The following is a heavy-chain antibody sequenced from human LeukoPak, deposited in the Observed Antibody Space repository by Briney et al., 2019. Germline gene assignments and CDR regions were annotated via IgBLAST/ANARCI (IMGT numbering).Heavy chain of an antibody. CDR3: SRRDCSQDSCFYWYFDL. CDR1: GGSISSGGSY. CDR2: IYYSGST. D-gene: IGHD2-15*01. J-gene: IGHJ2*01. V-gene: IGHV4-39*07. Sequence: PSETLSLTCTVSGGSISSGGSYWGWIRQPPGKGLEWIGSIYYSGSTWYNPSLKSRVTISVDTSKNQFSLKLSSVTAADTAVYYCSRRDCSQDSCFYWYFDLWGRGTLVTVSS.